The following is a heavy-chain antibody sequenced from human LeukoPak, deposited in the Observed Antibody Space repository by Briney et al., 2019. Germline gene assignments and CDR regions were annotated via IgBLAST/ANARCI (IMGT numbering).Heavy chain of an antibody. Sequence: GGSLRLSCAASGFTFSTYAMHWVRQAPGKGLEYVSAISSDGGSTYYANSVKGRFTISRDNSKNTVYLQMGSLRAEDTAVYYCARGCLPQGYVSGPDCWGQGTLVTVSS. J-gene: IGHJ4*02. CDR3: ARGCLPQGYVSGPDC. V-gene: IGHV3-64*01. CDR1: GFTFSTYA. D-gene: IGHD3-16*01. CDR2: ISSDGGST.